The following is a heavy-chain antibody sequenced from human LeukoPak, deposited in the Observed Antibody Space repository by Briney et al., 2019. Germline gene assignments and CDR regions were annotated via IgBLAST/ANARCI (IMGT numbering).Heavy chain of an antibody. CDR1: GYTFTGYY. D-gene: IGHD3-9*01. J-gene: IGHJ6*03. Sequence: WASVKVSCKASGYTFTGYYMHWVRQAPGQGLEWMGGIIPIFGTANYAQKFQGRVTITADESTSTAYMELSSLRSEDTAVYYCARQTYYDILRNYYMDVWGKGTTVTISS. V-gene: IGHV1-69*13. CDR3: ARQTYYDILRNYYMDV. CDR2: IIPIFGTA.